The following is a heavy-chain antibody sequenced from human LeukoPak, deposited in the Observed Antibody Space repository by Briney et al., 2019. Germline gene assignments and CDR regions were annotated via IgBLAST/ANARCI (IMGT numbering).Heavy chain of an antibody. J-gene: IGHJ4*02. Sequence: GGSLRLSGAVSGFIFSSYGMSWVRQAPGKGLEWVSVSGSGGSTYYADSVKGRFTISRDNSKNTLYLQMNSLRAEDTAVYYCAKGDYSGSYYFDYWGQGTLVTVSS. CDR1: GFIFSSYG. CDR3: AKGDYSGSYYFDY. D-gene: IGHD1-26*01. V-gene: IGHV3-23*01. CDR2: SGSGGST.